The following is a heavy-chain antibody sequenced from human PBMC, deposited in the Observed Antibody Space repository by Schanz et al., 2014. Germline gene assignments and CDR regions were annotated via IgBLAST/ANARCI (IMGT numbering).Heavy chain of an antibody. CDR1: GYSIGGYY. CDR2: INPSSGGT. V-gene: IGHV1-2*02. J-gene: IGHJ4*02. CDR3: ARVGSQLQYRGWRGPLDY. D-gene: IGHD1-1*01. Sequence: QAQLVQSGAAVKTPGDSVKVSCKASGYSIGGYYMHWVRQAPGVGPEWMGWINPSSGGTNYAQKFQGRVTMTRDTSISTAYMELNRLRSDDTAVYYCARVGSQLQYRGWRGPLDYWGQGTLVTVSS.